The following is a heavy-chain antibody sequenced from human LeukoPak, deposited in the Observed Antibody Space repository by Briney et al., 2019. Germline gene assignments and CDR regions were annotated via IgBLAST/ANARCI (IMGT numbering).Heavy chain of an antibody. CDR2: ISSSGSTI. CDR1: GFTFSDYY. D-gene: IGHD1-14*01. Sequence: GGSLRLSCAASGFTFSDYYMSWIRQAPGKGLEWVSYISSSGSTIYYAASVKGRFTISRDNAKNSLYLQMTSLRAEDTAVHYCARDKSYSTLPGTSRNWFDPWGQGTLVTVSS. V-gene: IGHV3-11*04. CDR3: ARDKSYSTLPGTSRNWFDP. J-gene: IGHJ5*02.